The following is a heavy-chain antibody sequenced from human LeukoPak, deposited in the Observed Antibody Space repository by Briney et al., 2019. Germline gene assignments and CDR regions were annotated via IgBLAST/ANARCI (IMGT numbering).Heavy chain of an antibody. D-gene: IGHD2-15*01. CDR3: ARGQYSPDY. Sequence: GGSLRLSCAASGFTFSNYAMHWVRQAPGKGLDWVTLISSDGSNKYYADSVKGRFTISRDNSKNTLYLQMNSLRAEDTAVYYCARGQYSPDYWGQGTLVTVSS. CDR2: ISSDGSNK. J-gene: IGHJ4*02. V-gene: IGHV3-30-3*01. CDR1: GFTFSNYA.